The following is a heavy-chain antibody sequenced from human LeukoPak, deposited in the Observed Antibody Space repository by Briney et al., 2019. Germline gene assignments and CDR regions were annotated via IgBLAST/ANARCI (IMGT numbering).Heavy chain of an antibody. CDR1: GFTFSSYG. CDR2: IRYDGSNK. Sequence: GGSLRLSCAASGFTFSSYGMHWVRQAPGKGLEWVAFIRYDGSNKYYADSVKGRFTISRDNSKNTLYLQMNSLRAEDTAVYYCARSIDWLLYFDYWGQGTLVTVSS. J-gene: IGHJ4*02. CDR3: ARSIDWLLYFDY. V-gene: IGHV3-30*02. D-gene: IGHD3-9*01.